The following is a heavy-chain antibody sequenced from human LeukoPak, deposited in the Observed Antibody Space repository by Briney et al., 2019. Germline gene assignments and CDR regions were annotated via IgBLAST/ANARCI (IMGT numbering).Heavy chain of an antibody. D-gene: IGHD1-26*01. CDR1: GFTFTSSA. V-gene: IGHV1-58*02. CDR3: AADTPRPYSGSYYYYSGMDV. J-gene: IGHJ6*02. CDR2: IVVGSGNT. Sequence: SVKVSCKASGFTFTSSAMQWVRQARGQRLEWIGWIVVGSGNTNYAQKFQERVTITRDMSTSTAYMELSSLRSEDTAVYYCAADTPRPYSGSYYYYSGMDVWGQGTTVTVSS.